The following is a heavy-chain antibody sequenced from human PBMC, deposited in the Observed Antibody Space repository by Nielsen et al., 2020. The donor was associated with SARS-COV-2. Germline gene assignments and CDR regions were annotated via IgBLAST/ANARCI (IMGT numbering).Heavy chain of an antibody. CDR3: ARELGIAAAEPVDY. CDR2: ISYDGSNK. J-gene: IGHJ4*02. V-gene: IGHV3-30-3*01. D-gene: IGHD6-13*01. CDR1: GFTFSSYA. Sequence: GESPKISCAASGFTFSSYAMHWVRQAPGKGLEWVAVISYDGSNKYYADSVKGRFTISRDNSKNTLYLQMNSLRAEDTAVYYCARELGIAAAEPVDYWGRGTLVTVSS.